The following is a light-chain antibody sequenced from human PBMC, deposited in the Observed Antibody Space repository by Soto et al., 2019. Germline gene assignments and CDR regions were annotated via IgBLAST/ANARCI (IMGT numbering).Light chain of an antibody. CDR1: SSDIGGYNY. Sequence: QSALAQPASVSGSPGQSITISCTGGSSDIGGYNYVSWYQQLPGRAPRLLILEVTNRPSGVPDRFSGSKSGNTASLIIRGLQAEDEADYFCSSYSSKTPPYVFGTGTKLTVL. CDR3: SSYSSKTPPYV. J-gene: IGLJ1*01. V-gene: IGLV2-14*01. CDR2: EVT.